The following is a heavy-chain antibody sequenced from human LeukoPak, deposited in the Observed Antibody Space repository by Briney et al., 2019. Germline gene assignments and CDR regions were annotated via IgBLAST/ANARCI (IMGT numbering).Heavy chain of an antibody. CDR1: GFTFSSYD. Sequence: GGSLRLSCAASGFTFSSYDMHWVRQAPGKGLEWVAVARYDGSDKYYADSVKGRFTISRDSSKNMLYLQMYSLRVEDTAVYYCAKTLTAAGKPFDYWGQGTLVTVSS. D-gene: IGHD6-13*01. J-gene: IGHJ4*02. V-gene: IGHV3-30*02. CDR2: ARYDGSDK. CDR3: AKTLTAAGKPFDY.